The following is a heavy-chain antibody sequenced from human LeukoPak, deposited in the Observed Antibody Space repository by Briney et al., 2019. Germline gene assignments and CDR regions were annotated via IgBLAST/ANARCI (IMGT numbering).Heavy chain of an antibody. D-gene: IGHD1-26*01. V-gene: IGHV3-13*01. J-gene: IGHJ4*02. Sequence: GGSLRLSCAASGFVFSRKDMHWIRQVRGKGLEWVSTIGVVSDTYYSDSVKGRFFISREDDKNSLYLQMNSLTAGDTGVYYCARGGRSSETFDFGGQGTLVTVSS. CDR3: ARGGRSSETFDF. CDR2: IGVVSDT. CDR1: GFVFSRKD.